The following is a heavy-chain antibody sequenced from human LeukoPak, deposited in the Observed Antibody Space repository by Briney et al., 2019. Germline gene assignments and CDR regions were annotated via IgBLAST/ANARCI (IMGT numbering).Heavy chain of an antibody. CDR2: ISANGINT. V-gene: IGHV3-23*01. D-gene: IGHD3-10*01. CDR3: AEDLHGAFDY. J-gene: IGHJ4*02. Sequence: AGGSLRLSCAASGFSFSIYGMSWVRQAPGKGLHWLSAISANGINTYYADSVKGRFTISRDNSKNTLYLHMHSLRADDTALYYCAEDLHGAFDYWGQGILVTVSS. CDR1: GFSFSIYG.